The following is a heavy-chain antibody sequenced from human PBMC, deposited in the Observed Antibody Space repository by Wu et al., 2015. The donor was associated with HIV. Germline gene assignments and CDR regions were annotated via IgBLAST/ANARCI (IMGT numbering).Heavy chain of an antibody. J-gene: IGHJ3*02. CDR3: ARRGPRRNEAFDI. D-gene: IGHD3-16*01. Sequence: QVQLVQSGAEMKKAGSSVKVSCKLSGGSFRPYGFSWVRQAPGQGLEWMGIIIPMSGITNYVQKFQGKLTITADESTTTVYMELSSLISEDTGVYYCARRGPRRNEAFDIWGQGTMVTVFS. CDR2: IIPMSGIT. CDR1: GGSFRPYG. V-gene: IGHV1-69*13.